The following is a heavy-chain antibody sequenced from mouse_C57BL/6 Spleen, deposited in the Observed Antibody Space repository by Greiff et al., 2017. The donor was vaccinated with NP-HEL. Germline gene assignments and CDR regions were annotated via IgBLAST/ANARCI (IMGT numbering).Heavy chain of an antibody. D-gene: IGHD1-1*01. CDR1: GYSFTGYY. Sequence: VQLQQSGPELVKPGASVKISCKASGYSFTGYYMNWVKQSPEQSLEWIGEINPSAGGTTYNQKFQAKATLTVDTSSSTAYMQLKSLTSEDSAVYYCARSAEIPYYYGSSYEFAYWGQGTLVTVSA. V-gene: IGHV1-42*01. CDR2: INPSAGGT. CDR3: ARSAEIPYYYGSSYEFAY. J-gene: IGHJ3*01.